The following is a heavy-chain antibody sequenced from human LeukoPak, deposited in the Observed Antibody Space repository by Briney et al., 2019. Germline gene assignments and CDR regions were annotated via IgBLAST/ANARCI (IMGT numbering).Heavy chain of an antibody. D-gene: IGHD6-19*01. Sequence: GGSLRLSCAASGFTFSNYGMHWVRQAPGKGLEWVAVISYDGSNKYYADSVKGRFTISRDNSKTTLYLQMNSLRAEDTAVYYCAKDSDLGNSLSPGWYGNTWFDPWGQGTLVTVSS. CDR2: ISYDGSNK. V-gene: IGHV3-30*18. J-gene: IGHJ5*02. CDR1: GFTFSNYG. CDR3: AKDSDLGNSLSPGWYGNTWFDP.